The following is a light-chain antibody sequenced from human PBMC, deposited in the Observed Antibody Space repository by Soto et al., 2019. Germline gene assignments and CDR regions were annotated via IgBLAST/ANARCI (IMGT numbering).Light chain of an antibody. V-gene: IGKV3-11*01. CDR3: LHRYNWPLN. Sequence: EIVLTQSPATLSLSPGERATLSCRASQSVSSYLAWYQHKPGQAPRLLIYDASNRATGIPARFSGSGSGTDFTLTISRLEPEDFAVYYCLHRYNWPLNFGGGTKVEIK. CDR2: DAS. J-gene: IGKJ4*01. CDR1: QSVSSY.